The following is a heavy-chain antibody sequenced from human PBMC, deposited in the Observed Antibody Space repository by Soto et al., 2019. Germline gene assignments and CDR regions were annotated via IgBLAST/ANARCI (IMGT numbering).Heavy chain of an antibody. CDR1: GYTFTSYG. CDR2: ISAHNGNT. Sequence: QVHLVQSGAEAKKPGASVKDSCKASGYTFTSYGITWVRQAPGQGLEWMGWISAHNGNTDYAQKPQARVIVTRDTSTSTAYMELRSLISDDTAVYYCARRRYGDYWGQGALVTVSS. CDR3: ARRRYGDY. V-gene: IGHV1-18*01. D-gene: IGHD1-1*01. J-gene: IGHJ4*02.